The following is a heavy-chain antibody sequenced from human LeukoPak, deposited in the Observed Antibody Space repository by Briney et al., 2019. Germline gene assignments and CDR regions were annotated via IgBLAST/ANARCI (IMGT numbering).Heavy chain of an antibody. CDR1: GGTFSSYA. J-gene: IGHJ4*02. Sequence: SVKVSCKASGGTFSSYAISWVRQAPGQGLEWMGRIIPILGMANYAQKFQGRVTITADKSTSTAYMGLSSLRSEDTAVYYCASSGYDSSWGQGTLVTVSS. CDR2: IIPILGMA. V-gene: IGHV1-69*04. D-gene: IGHD5-12*01. CDR3: ASSGYDSS.